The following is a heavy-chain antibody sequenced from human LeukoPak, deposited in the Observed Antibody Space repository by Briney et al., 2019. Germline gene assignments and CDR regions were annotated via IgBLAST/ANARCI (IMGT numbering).Heavy chain of an antibody. V-gene: IGHV4-4*07. D-gene: IGHD4-17*01. CDR3: ARTPATTWTNHFDY. J-gene: IGHJ4*02. Sequence: SETLSLTCTVSGGSISSYYWSWIRQPAGKGLEWIGRIYTSGSTNYNPSLKSRVTISVDTSKNESSLKLSSVTAADTAVYYCARTPATTWTNHFDYWGQGTPVTVSS. CDR1: GGSISSYY. CDR2: IYTSGST.